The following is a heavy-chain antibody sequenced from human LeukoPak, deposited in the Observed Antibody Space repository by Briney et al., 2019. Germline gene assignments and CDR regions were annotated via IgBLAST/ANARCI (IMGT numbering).Heavy chain of an antibody. J-gene: IGHJ4*02. CDR2: IYYSGST. D-gene: IGHD2-15*01. V-gene: IGHV4-59*01. CDR3: ASDEARYCSGGSCPYYFDY. CDR1: GGSISSYY. Sequence: PSETLSLTCTVSGGSISSYYWSWIRQPPGKGLEWIGYIYYSGSTNYNPSLKSRVTISVDTSKNQFSLKLSSVTAADTAVYYCASDEARYCSGGSCPYYFDYWGQGTLVTVSS.